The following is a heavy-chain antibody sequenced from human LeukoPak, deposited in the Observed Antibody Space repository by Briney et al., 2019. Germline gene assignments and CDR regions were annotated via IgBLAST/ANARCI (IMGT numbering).Heavy chain of an antibody. Sequence: GASVKVSCKASGYTFTGYYMHWVRQAPGQGLEWMGWINPNSGGTNYAQKFQGRFTMTRDTSISTAYMELSRLRSDDTAVYYCARGPYDILTGYHTSFDYWGQGTLVTVSS. CDR2: INPNSGGT. CDR1: GYTFTGYY. J-gene: IGHJ4*02. V-gene: IGHV1-2*02. CDR3: ARGPYDILTGYHTSFDY. D-gene: IGHD3-9*01.